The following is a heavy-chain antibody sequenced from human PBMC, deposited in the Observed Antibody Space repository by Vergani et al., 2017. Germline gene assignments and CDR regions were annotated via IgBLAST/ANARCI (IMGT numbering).Heavy chain of an antibody. D-gene: IGHD3-3*01. CDR3: ASRDITIFGVVIIRGYYYYGMDV. Sequence: QVQLVESGGGVVQPGRSLRLSCAASGFTLNSYAMNWVRQAPGKGLEWVAVISYDGSDKYYADSVKGRFTISRDNSKNTLYLQMNSLRVEDTAVYYCASRDITIFGVVIIRGYYYYGMDVWGQGTTVTVSS. V-gene: IGHV3-30-3*01. J-gene: IGHJ6*02. CDR1: GFTLNSYA. CDR2: ISYDGSDK.